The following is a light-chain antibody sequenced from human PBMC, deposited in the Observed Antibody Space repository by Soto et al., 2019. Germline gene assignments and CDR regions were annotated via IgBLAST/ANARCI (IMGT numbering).Light chain of an antibody. CDR2: GAS. Sequence: EIVMTQSPATLSVSPGERATLSCRASQSVGSNLAWYQQKPGQAPRLLIYGASTRANGIPARFSGTGSGTEFTLTISSLQSDDFALYYCQQYTKCPRLGPGTKVDIK. CDR3: QQYTKCPR. CDR1: QSVGSN. V-gene: IGKV3-15*01. J-gene: IGKJ3*01.